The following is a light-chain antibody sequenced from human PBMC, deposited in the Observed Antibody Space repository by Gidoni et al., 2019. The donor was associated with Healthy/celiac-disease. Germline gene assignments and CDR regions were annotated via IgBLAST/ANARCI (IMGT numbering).Light chain of an antibody. CDR1: QSVSSN. Sequence: EIVMTQSPATLSVSPGERATLSCRASQSVSSNLAWYQQKPGQAPRLLIYGASTRAAGIPARFSGSGSGTEFTLTITSLQSEDFAVYYCQQYYNWPLTFGGGTKVESK. V-gene: IGKV3-15*01. J-gene: IGKJ4*01. CDR2: GAS. CDR3: QQYYNWPLT.